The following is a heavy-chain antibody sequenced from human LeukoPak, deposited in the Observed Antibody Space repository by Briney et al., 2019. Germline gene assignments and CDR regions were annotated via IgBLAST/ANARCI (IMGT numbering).Heavy chain of an antibody. CDR1: GGSITNYY. J-gene: IGHJ6*03. D-gene: IGHD4-11*01. CDR3: ARASVTYYYYYYMDV. Sequence: SETLSLTCTVSGGSITNYYWTWIRRPPGKGLEWMGYIHYSGSTNHNPPLKSRVTISVDTSKNQFSLKLSSVTAADTAVYYCARASVTYYYYYYMDVWGKGTTVTVSS. CDR2: IHYSGST. V-gene: IGHV4-59*01.